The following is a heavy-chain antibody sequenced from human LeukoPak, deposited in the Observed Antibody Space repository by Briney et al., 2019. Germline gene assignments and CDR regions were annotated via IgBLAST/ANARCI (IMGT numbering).Heavy chain of an antibody. Sequence: ASVKVSCKASGYTFTGYYMHWVRQAPGQGLEWMGYIYPNSGATKYAQKFQGRVTMTRDTSISTAYMELRSLRSDDTAVYYCARDRSVVVPENWFDPWGQGTLVTVSS. CDR2: IYPNSGAT. CDR3: ARDRSVVVPENWFDP. D-gene: IGHD2-2*01. J-gene: IGHJ5*02. CDR1: GYTFTGYY. V-gene: IGHV1-2*02.